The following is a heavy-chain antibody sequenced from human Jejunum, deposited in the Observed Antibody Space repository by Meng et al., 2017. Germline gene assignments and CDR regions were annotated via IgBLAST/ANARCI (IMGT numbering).Heavy chain of an antibody. D-gene: IGHD1-26*01. J-gene: IGHJ4*02. CDR3: AREASAGY. Sequence: QAQLAQSVPASKNPRASVKFSCTASGYTFTSYGMNWVRQAPGQGLEWMGWINTNTGNPTYAQGFTGRFVFSLDTSVSTAYLQISSLKAEDTAMYYCAREASAGYWGQGTLVTVSS. CDR2: INTNTGNP. CDR1: GYTFTSYG. V-gene: IGHV7-4-1*02.